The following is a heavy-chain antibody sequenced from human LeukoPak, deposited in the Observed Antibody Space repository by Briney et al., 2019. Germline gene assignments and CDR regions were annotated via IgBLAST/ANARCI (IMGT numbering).Heavy chain of an antibody. Sequence: GGSLRLSCTVSGFTFNNYAMSWVRQAPGKGLDWVSYISDTGSTMYYADSVKGRFTISRDNARNSLYLQMNSLRAEDTAVYYCARVGYSDFWSGYYWDYWGQGTLATVSS. V-gene: IGHV3-48*01. D-gene: IGHD3-3*01. CDR1: GFTFNNYA. CDR3: ARVGYSDFWSGYYWDY. CDR2: ISDTGSTM. J-gene: IGHJ4*02.